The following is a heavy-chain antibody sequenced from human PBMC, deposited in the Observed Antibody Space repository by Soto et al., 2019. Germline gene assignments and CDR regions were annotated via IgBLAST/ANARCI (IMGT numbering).Heavy chain of an antibody. CDR3: ARQFSGPMDY. J-gene: IGHJ4*02. CDR2: IYPSGGST. Sequence: AAVKVGCKASGYTLTNYYMHWVRQAPGQGLEWMGIIYPSGGSTRNAQKFQGRVTMTRDTSTSTVYMELSSLRSEDTAVYYCARQFSGPMDYWAPGTLVPLSS. D-gene: IGHD3-10*01. CDR1: GYTLTNYY. V-gene: IGHV1-46*01.